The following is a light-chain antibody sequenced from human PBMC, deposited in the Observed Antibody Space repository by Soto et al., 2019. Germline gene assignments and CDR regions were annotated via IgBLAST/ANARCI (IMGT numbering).Light chain of an antibody. CDR1: QSVSSLY. CDR3: EEYGNSPRYS. J-gene: IGKJ2*03. V-gene: IGKV3-20*01. Sequence: EIVLTQSPGTLSLSPGESVTLSCRASQSVSSLYLAWYQQKPGQAPRRLIYATSSMATGIPDRFIGSGSGTDFTLTIGSLEPEDFAVYYCEEYGNSPRYSFGQGTRLEIK. CDR2: ATS.